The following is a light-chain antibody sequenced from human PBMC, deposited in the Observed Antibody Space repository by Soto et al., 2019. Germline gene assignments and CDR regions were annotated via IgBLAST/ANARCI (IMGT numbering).Light chain of an antibody. V-gene: IGLV2-18*02. CDR1: SSDVGSYNR. CDR3: SSYTTSSTVV. J-gene: IGLJ2*01. CDR2: EVS. Sequence: QSVLTQPPSVSGSPGQSVTISCTGTSSDVGSYNRVSWYQQPPGTAPKLMIYEVSYRPSGVPDRFSGSKSGNTASLTISGLQPEDEADYYCSSYTTSSTVVFGGGTKVTVL.